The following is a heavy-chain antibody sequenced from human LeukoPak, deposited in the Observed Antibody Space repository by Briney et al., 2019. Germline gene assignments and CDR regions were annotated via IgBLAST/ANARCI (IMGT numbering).Heavy chain of an antibody. CDR3: ARGRNSRASGDTAMVPYYYYYYGMDV. CDR1: GASFGSYY. D-gene: IGHD5-18*01. V-gene: IGHV4-34*01. Sequence: SETLSLTCAVYGASFGSYYWSWIRQPPGKGLEWIGEINHSGSTNYNPSLKSRVTISVDTSKNQFSLKLSSVTAADTAVYYCARGRNSRASGDTAMVPYYYYYYGMDVWGQGTTVTVSS. J-gene: IGHJ6*02. CDR2: INHSGST.